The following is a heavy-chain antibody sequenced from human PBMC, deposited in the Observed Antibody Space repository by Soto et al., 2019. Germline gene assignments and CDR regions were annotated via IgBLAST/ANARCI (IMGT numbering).Heavy chain of an antibody. V-gene: IGHV3-21*01. CDR2: ISSSSSYI. CDR1: GFTFSSYS. D-gene: IGHD6-13*01. CDR3: ARSIAAAGTRPYFDY. J-gene: IGHJ4*02. Sequence: GGSLRLSCAASGFTFSSYSMNWVRQAPGKGLEWVSSISSSSSYIYYADSVKGRFTISRDNAKNSLYLQMNSLRAEDTAVYYCARSIAAAGTRPYFDYWGQGTLVTVSS.